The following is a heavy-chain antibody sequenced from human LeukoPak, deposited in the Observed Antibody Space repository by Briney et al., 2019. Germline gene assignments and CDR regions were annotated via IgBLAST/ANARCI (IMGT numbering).Heavy chain of an antibody. V-gene: IGHV3-7*03. D-gene: IGHD3-22*01. CDR1: GFTFISYW. Sequence: GGSLRLSCAASGFTFISYWMSWVRQAPGKGLEWVANIKQDGSEKYYVDSVKGRFTISRDNAKNSLYLQMNSLRAEDTALYHCARDIRYYDSTGYPGWGQGTLVIVSS. J-gene: IGHJ1*01. CDR3: ARDIRYYDSTGYPG. CDR2: IKQDGSEK.